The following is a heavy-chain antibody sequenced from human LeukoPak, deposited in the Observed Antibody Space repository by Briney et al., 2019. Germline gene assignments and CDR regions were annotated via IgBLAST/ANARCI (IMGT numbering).Heavy chain of an antibody. CDR3: ARDSYSSSPIDY. CDR1: GGSISSSSYY. D-gene: IGHD6-6*01. CDR2: IYYSGST. J-gene: IGHJ4*02. Sequence: PSETLSLTCTVSGGSISSSSYYWGWIRQPPGKGLEWIGSIYYSGSTYYNPSLKSRVTISVDTSKDQFSLKLSSVTAADTAVYYCARDSYSSSPIDYWGQGTLVTVSS. V-gene: IGHV4-39*07.